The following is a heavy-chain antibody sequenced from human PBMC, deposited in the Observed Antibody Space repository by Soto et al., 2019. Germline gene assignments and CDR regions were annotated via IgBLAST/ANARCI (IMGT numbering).Heavy chain of an antibody. CDR1: GGSFSGYY. CDR2: IYHSGST. Sequence: SETLSLTCAVYGGSFSGYYWSWIRQAPVKGLEWIGEIYHSGSTNYNPSLKSRVTISVVTSKNQFSLRLTSVTAADTAVYYCARAYDSSGYYPPLLDYWGQGTLVTVSS. V-gene: IGHV4-34*01. CDR3: ARAYDSSGYYPPLLDY. D-gene: IGHD3-22*01. J-gene: IGHJ4*02.